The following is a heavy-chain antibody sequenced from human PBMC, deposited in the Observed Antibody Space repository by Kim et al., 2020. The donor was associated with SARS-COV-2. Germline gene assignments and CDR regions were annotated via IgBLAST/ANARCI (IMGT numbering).Heavy chain of an antibody. CDR3: ARGWVAARAGFDP. Sequence: NPSPTSRVTVSVDTSKNQFSLERSSVTAADTDVDYCARGWVAARAGFDPWGQGTLVTVSS. J-gene: IGHJ5*02. V-gene: IGHV4-59*09. D-gene: IGHD6-13*01.